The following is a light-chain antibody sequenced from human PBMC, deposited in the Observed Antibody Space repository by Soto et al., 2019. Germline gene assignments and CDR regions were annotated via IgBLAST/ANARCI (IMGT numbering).Light chain of an antibody. J-gene: IGKJ4*01. Sequence: DIQMTQSPSSLSASVGDRVTITCRSSQGISNYLAWYQQKTGKVPKLLIYAASNLQSGVPSRFSGSESGTDFTLTTSSLQPEDVATYFCQKDNSAPLTFGGGIKVEIK. V-gene: IGKV1-27*01. CDR3: QKDNSAPLT. CDR1: QGISNY. CDR2: AAS.